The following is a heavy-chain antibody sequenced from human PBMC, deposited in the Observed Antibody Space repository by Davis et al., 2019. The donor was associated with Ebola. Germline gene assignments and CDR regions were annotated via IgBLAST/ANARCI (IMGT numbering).Heavy chain of an antibody. CDR1: GDTFSSYA. Sequence: SVKVSCKASGDTFSSYAISWVRQAPGQGLEWMGRIIPIFGTTNYAQKFQGRVTITADESTSTAYIDLSSLRYEDTAVYYCARVYGTGTSLYYYYDYMDVWGKGTTVTVSS. CDR2: IIPIFGTT. CDR3: ARVYGTGTSLYYYYDYMDV. V-gene: IGHV1-69*13. J-gene: IGHJ6*03. D-gene: IGHD1-7*01.